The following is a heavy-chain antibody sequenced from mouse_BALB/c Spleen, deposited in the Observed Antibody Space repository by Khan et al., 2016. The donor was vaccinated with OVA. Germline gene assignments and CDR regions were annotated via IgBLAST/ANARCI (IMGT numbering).Heavy chain of an antibody. V-gene: IGHV1-76*01. J-gene: IGHJ2*01. CDR3: AKEEALYYFDY. CDR1: GYIFTNYW. CDR2: IYPGTDNT. Sequence: VQLQQSGAELVRPGASVKLSCKPSGYIFTNYWIHWVKQRSGQGLEWIARIYPGTDNTYYNEKLKDKATLTADKSSSTAYMQLSSLKSEYSAFYFCAKEEALYYFDYWGQGTTLTVSS. D-gene: IGHD3-2*02.